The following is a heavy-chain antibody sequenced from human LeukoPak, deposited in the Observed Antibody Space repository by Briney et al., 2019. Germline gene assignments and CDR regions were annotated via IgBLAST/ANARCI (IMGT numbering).Heavy chain of an antibody. Sequence: GGSLRLSCAASGFTFSSYSMNWVRQAPGKGLEWVSYISSSSSTIYYADSVKGRFTISRDNAKNSLYLQMNSLRAEDTAVYYCNAWGGYSYGTGDYWGQGTLVTVSS. CDR2: ISSSSSTI. CDR3: NAWGGYSYGTGDY. J-gene: IGHJ4*02. CDR1: GFTFSSYS. V-gene: IGHV3-48*01. D-gene: IGHD5-18*01.